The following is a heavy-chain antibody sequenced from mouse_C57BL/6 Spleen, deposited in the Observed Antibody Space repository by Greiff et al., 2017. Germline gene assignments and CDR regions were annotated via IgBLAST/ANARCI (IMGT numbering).Heavy chain of an antibody. Sequence: VQLVASGPGLVAPSQSLSITCTVSGFSLTSYGVHWVRQPPGKGLEWLVVIWSDGSTTYNSALKSRLSISKDNSKSQVFLKMNSLQTEDTAMYYCARHSNWAYYFDYWGQGTTLTVSS. V-gene: IGHV2-6-1*01. CDR3: ARHSNWAYYFDY. J-gene: IGHJ2*01. D-gene: IGHD4-1*01. CDR1: GFSLTSYG. CDR2: IWSDGST.